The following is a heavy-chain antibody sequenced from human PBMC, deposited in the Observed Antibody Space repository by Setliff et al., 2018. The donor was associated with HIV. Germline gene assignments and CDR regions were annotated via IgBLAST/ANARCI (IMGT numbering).Heavy chain of an antibody. CDR3: ARDKSSGYNDY. V-gene: IGHV3-33*01. Sequence: GGSLRLSCAASGFTFSNYGMHWVRQAPGKGLEWVAVVYNDGFNKYYEDSVKGRFTVSRVDSKSTVYLQMNSLRPEDTAVYYCARDKSSGYNDYWGQGTPVTVSS. CDR1: GFTFSNYG. J-gene: IGHJ4*02. CDR2: VYNDGFNK. D-gene: IGHD3-22*01.